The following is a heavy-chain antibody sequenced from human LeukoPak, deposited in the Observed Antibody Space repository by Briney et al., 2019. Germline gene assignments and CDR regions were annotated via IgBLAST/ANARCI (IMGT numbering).Heavy chain of an antibody. CDR3: ARDRLYSSSYEDY. CDR1: GFTVSSTY. Sequence: PGGSLRLSCAASGFTVSSTYMSWVRQAPGKGLEWVSVIYSGGSTYYADSVKGRFTISRDNSKNTLYLQMNSLRAEDTAVYYCARDRLYSSSYEDYWGQGTLVTVSS. CDR2: IYSGGST. D-gene: IGHD6-6*01. J-gene: IGHJ4*02. V-gene: IGHV3-53*01.